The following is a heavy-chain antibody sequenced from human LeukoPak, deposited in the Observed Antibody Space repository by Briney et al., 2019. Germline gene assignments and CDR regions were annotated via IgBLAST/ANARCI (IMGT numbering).Heavy chain of an antibody. V-gene: IGHV1-69-2*01. J-gene: IGHJ4*02. Sequence: RASVKVSCKVSGYTFTDYYMHWVQQAPGKGLEWMGLVDPEDGETMYAEKFQGRVTITADTSTDTAYMELSSLRSEDTAVYYCATGPRADGSLDYWGQGTLVTVSS. CDR1: GYTFTDYY. CDR2: VDPEDGET. CDR3: ATGPRADGSLDY. D-gene: IGHD1-26*01.